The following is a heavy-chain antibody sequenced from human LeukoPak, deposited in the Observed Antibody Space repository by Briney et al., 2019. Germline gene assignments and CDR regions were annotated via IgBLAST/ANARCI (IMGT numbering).Heavy chain of an antibody. D-gene: IGHD3-10*01. CDR2: IYYSGST. V-gene: IGHV4-59*01. J-gene: IGHJ4*02. CDR1: GFSFNNYN. Sequence: GSLRLSCAASGFSFNNYNMNWIRQPPGKGLEWIGYIYYSGSTNYNPSLKSRVTISVDTSKNQFSLKLSSVTAADTAVYYCARDFSGSGDFDYWGQGTLVTVSS. CDR3: ARDFSGSGDFDY.